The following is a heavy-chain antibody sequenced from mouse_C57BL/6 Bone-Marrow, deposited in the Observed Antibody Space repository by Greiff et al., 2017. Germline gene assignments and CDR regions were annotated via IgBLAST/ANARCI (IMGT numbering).Heavy chain of an antibody. J-gene: IGHJ3*01. CDR2: INPGSGGT. CDR1: GYAFTNYL. Sequence: QVQLQQSGAELVRPGTSVKVSCKASGYAFTNYLIEWVKQRPGQGLEWIGVINPGSGGTNYNEKFKGKATLTADKSSSTAYMQLSSLTSEDSAVXFCARRYGNYAFAYWGQGTLVTVSA. V-gene: IGHV1-54*01. D-gene: IGHD2-10*02. CDR3: ARRYGNYAFAY.